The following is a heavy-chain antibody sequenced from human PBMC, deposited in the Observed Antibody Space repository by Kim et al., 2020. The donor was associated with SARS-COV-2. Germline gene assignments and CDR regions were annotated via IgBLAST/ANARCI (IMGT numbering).Heavy chain of an antibody. V-gene: IGHV4-39*07. Sequence: SETLSLTCTVSGGSISSSSYYWGWIRQPPGKGLEWIGSIYYSGSTYYNPSLKSRVTISVATSKNRFSLKLSSVTAADTAGYYCARKRYSGSYSGFDYYYYYGLDVWGQGTTVTVSS. J-gene: IGHJ6*02. CDR2: IYYSGST. CDR3: ARKRYSGSYSGFDYYYYYGLDV. CDR1: GGSISSSSYY. D-gene: IGHD1-26*01.